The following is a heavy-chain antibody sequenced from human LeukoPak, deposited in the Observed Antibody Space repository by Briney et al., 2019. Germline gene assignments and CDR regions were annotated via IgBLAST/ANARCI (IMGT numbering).Heavy chain of an antibody. CDR2: ISGSGGGT. Sequence: GGSLRLSCAASGFTFSTFSSYAMSWVRQAPGRGLEWVSVISGSGGGTYYADSVKGRFTISRDNSKNTLYLQMNSLRAEDTAVYYCAKHLGIDALNPTDYWGQGTLVTISS. J-gene: IGHJ4*02. V-gene: IGHV3-23*01. CDR3: AKHLGIDALNPTDY. CDR1: GFTFSTFSSYA. D-gene: IGHD6-13*01.